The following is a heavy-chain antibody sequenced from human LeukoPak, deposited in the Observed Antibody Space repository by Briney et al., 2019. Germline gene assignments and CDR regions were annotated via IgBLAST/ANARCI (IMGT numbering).Heavy chain of an antibody. Sequence: ASVKVSCTASGGTFSSYAISWVRQAPGQGLEWMGGIIPIFGTANYAQKFQGRVTITADESTSTAYMELRSLRSDDTAVYYCARVGLPRVRGVIITGHYYYGMDVWGQGTTVTVSS. J-gene: IGHJ6*02. CDR3: ARVGLPRVRGVIITGHYYYGMDV. CDR1: GGTFSSYA. CDR2: IIPIFGTA. V-gene: IGHV1-69*13. D-gene: IGHD3-10*01.